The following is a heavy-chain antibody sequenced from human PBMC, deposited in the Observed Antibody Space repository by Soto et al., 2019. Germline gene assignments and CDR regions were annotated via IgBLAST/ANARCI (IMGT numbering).Heavy chain of an antibody. Sequence: PSETLSLTCAVYGGSFSGYYWSWIRQPPGKGLEWIGEINHSGSTNYNPSLKSRVTISVDTSKNQLSLKLSSVTAADTAVYYCARGFGYSSPSPRGYYYGMDVWGQGTTVTVSS. D-gene: IGHD6-6*01. CDR3: ARGFGYSSPSPRGYYYGMDV. J-gene: IGHJ6*02. CDR2: INHSGST. V-gene: IGHV4-34*01. CDR1: GGSFSGYY.